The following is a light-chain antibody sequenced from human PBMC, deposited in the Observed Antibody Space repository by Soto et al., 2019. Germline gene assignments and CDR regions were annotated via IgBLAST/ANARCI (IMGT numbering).Light chain of an antibody. Sequence: QSVLTQPPSGSGTPGQRVTISCSGSSSNIGSNYVYWYQQLPGTAPKLLIYRNNQRPSGVPDRLSGSKSGTSASLAISGLRSEDEADYYCAAWDDSLGYVFGTGTKVTVL. V-gene: IGLV1-47*01. CDR1: SSNIGSNY. CDR2: RNN. CDR3: AAWDDSLGYV. J-gene: IGLJ1*01.